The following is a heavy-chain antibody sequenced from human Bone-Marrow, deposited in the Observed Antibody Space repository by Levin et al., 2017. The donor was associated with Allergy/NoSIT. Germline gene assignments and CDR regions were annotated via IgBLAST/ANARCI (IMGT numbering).Heavy chain of an antibody. CDR1: GFTLKEAW. J-gene: IGHJ4*02. CDR2: IKRKSDGGTI. D-gene: IGHD3-22*01. CDR3: SSDMEESTGYSCDH. Sequence: GGSLRLSCAVSGFTLKEAWMTWVRQAPGKGLEWVGRIKRKSDGGTIDYAAPVKGRFTISSDESKNIVLLQMNSLRIEDTGTYYCSSDMEESTGYSCDHWGQGALVTVSS. V-gene: IGHV3-15*01.